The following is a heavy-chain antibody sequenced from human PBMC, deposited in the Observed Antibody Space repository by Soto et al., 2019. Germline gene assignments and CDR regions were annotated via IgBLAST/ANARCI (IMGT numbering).Heavy chain of an antibody. CDR2: VHFSGNT. CDR3: GSVRPSGYVLS. V-gene: IGHV4-59*01. Sequence: SETLSLTCTVSGGSLSSYYWTWIRQSPGKGLEWIGYVHFSGNTNYNPSLKSRVAISIDTSKNQFSLGLASVTAADTAFYYCGSVRPSGYVLSWGQGTLVTVSS. CDR1: GGSLSSYY. J-gene: IGHJ5*02. D-gene: IGHD6-25*01.